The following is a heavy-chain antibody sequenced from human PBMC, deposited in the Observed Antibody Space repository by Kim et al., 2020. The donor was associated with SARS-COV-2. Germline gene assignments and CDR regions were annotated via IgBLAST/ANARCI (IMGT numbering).Heavy chain of an antibody. V-gene: IGHV3-30-3*01. CDR1: GFTFSSYA. D-gene: IGHD6-19*01. Sequence: GGSLRLSCAASGFTFSSYAMHWVRQAPGKGLEWVAVISYDGSNKYYADSVKGRFTISRDNSKNTLYLQMNSLRAEDTAVYYCARGLAVVVFDYWGQGTLVTVSS. J-gene: IGHJ4*02. CDR2: ISYDGSNK. CDR3: ARGLAVVVFDY.